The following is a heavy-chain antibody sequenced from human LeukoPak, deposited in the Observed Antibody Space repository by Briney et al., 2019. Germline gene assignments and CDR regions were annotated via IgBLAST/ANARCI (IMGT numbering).Heavy chain of an antibody. V-gene: IGHV3-9*01. CDR3: AKDPDYGDQNSFFDY. CDR2: ISWNSGSI. J-gene: IGHJ4*02. Sequence: GRSLRLSCAASGFTFDDYAMHWVRQAPGKGLEWVSGISWNSGSIGYADSVKGRFTISRDNVKNSLYLQMNSLRAEDTALYYCAKDPDYGDQNSFFDYWGQGTLVTVSS. D-gene: IGHD4-17*01. CDR1: GFTFDDYA.